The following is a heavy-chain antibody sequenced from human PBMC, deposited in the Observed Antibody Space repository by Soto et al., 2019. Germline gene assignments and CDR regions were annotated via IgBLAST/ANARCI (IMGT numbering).Heavy chain of an antibody. J-gene: IGHJ5*02. D-gene: IGHD2-8*01. CDR1: GGSISSSSYY. Sequence: SETLSLTCTVPGGSISSSSYYWGWIRQPPGKGLEWIGSIYYSGSTYYNPSLKSRVTISVDTSKNQFSLKLSSVTAADTAIYYCARCLHCSNGGRFDPWGQGALVTVS. CDR3: ARCLHCSNGGRFDP. CDR2: IYYSGST. V-gene: IGHV4-39*01.